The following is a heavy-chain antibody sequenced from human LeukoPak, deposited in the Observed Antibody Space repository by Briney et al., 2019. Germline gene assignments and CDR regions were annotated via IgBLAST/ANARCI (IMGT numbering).Heavy chain of an antibody. D-gene: IGHD2-2*01. CDR1: GYTFTGYY. V-gene: IGHV1-2*02. CDR2: INPNSGGT. Sequence: ASVKVSCKASGYTFTGYYMHWVRQAPGQGLEWMGWINPNSGGTNYAQKFQGRVTMTRDTSISTAYMELSRLRSDDTAVYYCARIVVVPAATLGDDAFDIWGQGTMVTVSS. CDR3: ARIVVVPAATLGDDAFDI. J-gene: IGHJ3*02.